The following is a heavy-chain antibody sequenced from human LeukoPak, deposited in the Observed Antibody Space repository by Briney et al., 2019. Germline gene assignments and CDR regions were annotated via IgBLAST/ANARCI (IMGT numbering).Heavy chain of an antibody. J-gene: IGHJ4*02. D-gene: IGHD6-19*01. CDR1: GGSISSGSYY. CDR3: AREWNYGSGWPNYLDY. CDR2: IYTSGST. V-gene: IGHV4-61*02. Sequence: SQTLSLTCTVSGGSISSGSYYWSWIRQPAGKGREWIGRIYTSGSTTYNSSIKSRVTISVDTSKNQFSRKLSSVTAADTALYYCAREWNYGSGWPNYLDYWGQGTLVTVSS.